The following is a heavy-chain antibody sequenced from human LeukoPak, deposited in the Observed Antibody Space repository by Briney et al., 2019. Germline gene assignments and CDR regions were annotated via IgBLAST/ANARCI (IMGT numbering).Heavy chain of an antibody. V-gene: IGHV4-31*03. J-gene: IGHJ5*02. CDR1: GGSISSGGYY. CDR3: ARDQAVTTQNWCDP. D-gene: IGHD4-17*01. CDR2: IYYSGST. Sequence: SETLSLTCTVSGGSISSGGYYWSWIRQHPGKGLEWIGYIYYSGSTYYNPSLKSRVTISVDTSKNQFSLKLSSVTAADTAVYYCARDQAVTTQNWCDPWGQGTLVTVSS.